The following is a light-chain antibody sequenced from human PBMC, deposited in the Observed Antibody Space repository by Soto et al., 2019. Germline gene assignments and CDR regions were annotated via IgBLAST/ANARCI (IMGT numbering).Light chain of an antibody. Sequence: DIQMTQSPSTLSAPVGDRVTITCRASQSISSLLAWYQQKTGKAPKLLIYKASSLESGVPSGFSGSGSGTEFTLTISSLQPDDFATYFCQQYSTYPWTFGQGTKVEIK. CDR2: KAS. CDR1: QSISSL. V-gene: IGKV1-5*03. J-gene: IGKJ1*01. CDR3: QQYSTYPWT.